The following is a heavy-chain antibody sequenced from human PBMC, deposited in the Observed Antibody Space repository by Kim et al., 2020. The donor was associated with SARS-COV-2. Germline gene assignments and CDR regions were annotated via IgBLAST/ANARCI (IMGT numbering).Heavy chain of an antibody. D-gene: IGHD3-22*01. Sequence: GGSLRLSCAASGFTFDDYGMIWVRQAPGKGLEWVSGINWNGGSTGYADSVKGRFTISRDNAKNSLYLQMNSLRAEDTALYQCARSEYYYDSSGQGWFDPWGQGNLVPVSS. J-gene: IGHJ5*02. V-gene: IGHV3-20*01. CDR3: ARSEYYYDSSGQGWFDP. CDR1: GFTFDDYG. CDR2: INWNGGST.